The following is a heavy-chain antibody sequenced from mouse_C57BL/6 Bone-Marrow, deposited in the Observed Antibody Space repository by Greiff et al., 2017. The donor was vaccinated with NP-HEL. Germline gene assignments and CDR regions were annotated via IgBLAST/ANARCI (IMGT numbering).Heavy chain of an antibody. CDR2: INPNNGGT. CDR1: GYTFTDYY. D-gene: IGHD1-1*01. J-gene: IGHJ4*01. Sequence: EVQLQQSGPELVKPGASVKISCKASGYTFTDYYMNWVKQSHGKSLEWIGDINPNNGGTSYNQKFKGKATLTVDKSSSTAYMELRSLTSEDSAVYYCARHPARYYGSSYDYAMDYWGQGTSVTVSS. CDR3: ARHPARYYGSSYDYAMDY. V-gene: IGHV1-26*01.